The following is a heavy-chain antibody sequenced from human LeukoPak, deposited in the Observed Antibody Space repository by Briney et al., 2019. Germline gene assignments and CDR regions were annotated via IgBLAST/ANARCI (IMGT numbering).Heavy chain of an antibody. J-gene: IGHJ4*02. CDR3: AKDRLLNCRGDCYIFDY. V-gene: IGHV3-30*02. Sequence: GGSLRLSCAASGFTFSSYGMHWVRQAPGKGLEWVAFIRYDGSNKYYADSVKGRFAISRDNSKNTLYLQVNGLRTEDTAVYYCAKDRLLNCRGDCYIFDYWGQGTVVTVSS. CDR1: GFTFSSYG. CDR2: IRYDGSNK. D-gene: IGHD2-21*02.